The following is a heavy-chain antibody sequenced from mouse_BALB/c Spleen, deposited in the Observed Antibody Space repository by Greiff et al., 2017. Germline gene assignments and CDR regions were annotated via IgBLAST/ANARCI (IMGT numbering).Heavy chain of an antibody. D-gene: IGHD2-12*01. CDR1: GFTFSDYY. J-gene: IGHJ4*01. V-gene: IGHV5-4*02. CDR3: ARDYEYAMDY. Sequence: EVHLVESGGGLVKPGGSLKLSCAASGFTFSDYYMYWVRQTPEKRLEWVATISDGGSYTYYPDSVKGRFTISRDNAKNNLYLQMSSLKSEDTAMYYCARDYEYAMDYWGQGTSVTVSS. CDR2: ISDGGSYT.